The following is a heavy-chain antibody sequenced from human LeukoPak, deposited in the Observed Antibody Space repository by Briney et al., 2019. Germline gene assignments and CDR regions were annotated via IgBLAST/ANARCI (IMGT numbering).Heavy chain of an antibody. J-gene: IGHJ4*02. D-gene: IGHD4-23*01. CDR3: ARDQGWQQFDY. CDR2: IKEDGSET. Sequence: GGALRLSCAASGFTFSSNWMTWVRHTPEKELERVAKIKEDGSETYYVDSVKGRFSISRDNAKNSLYLQMSTVRAEDTAVYYCARDQGWQQFDYWGQGTLVTVSS. CDR1: GFTFSSNW. V-gene: IGHV3-7*05.